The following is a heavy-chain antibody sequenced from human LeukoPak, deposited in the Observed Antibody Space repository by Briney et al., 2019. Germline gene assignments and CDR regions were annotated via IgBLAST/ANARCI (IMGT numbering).Heavy chain of an antibody. J-gene: IGHJ4*02. CDR1: GGSFSGYY. CDR2: INHSGST. Sequence: SETLSLTCAVYGGSFSGYYWSWLRQPPGKGLEWVGEINHSGSTNYNPSLKSRVTISVDTPKNQFSLKLSSVTAADTAVYYCARGRGATPLYYFDYWGQGTLVTVSS. D-gene: IGHD1-26*01. CDR3: ARGRGATPLYYFDY. V-gene: IGHV4-34*01.